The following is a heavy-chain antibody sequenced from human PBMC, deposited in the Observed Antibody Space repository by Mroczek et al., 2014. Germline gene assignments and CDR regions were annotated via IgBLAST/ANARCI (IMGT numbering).Heavy chain of an antibody. CDR2: ISGSGGST. CDR3: AKVGNHSSSSVYYYYMDV. CDR1: GFTFSSYA. Sequence: VQLVESGGGLVQPGGSLRLSCAASGFTFSSYAMSWVRQAPGKGLEWVSAISGSGGSTYYADSVKGRFTISRDNSKNTLYLQMNSLRAEDTAVYYCAKVGNHSSSSVYYYYMDVWGKGTTVTVSS. J-gene: IGHJ6*03. V-gene: IGHV3-23*04. D-gene: IGHD6-6*01.